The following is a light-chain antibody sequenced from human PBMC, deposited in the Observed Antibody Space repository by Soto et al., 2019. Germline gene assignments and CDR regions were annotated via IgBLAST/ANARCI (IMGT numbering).Light chain of an antibody. CDR1: SSDVGGYNF. J-gene: IGLJ1*01. CDR2: AVT. Sequence: QSVLTQPPSASGSPGQSVTISCTGTSSDVGGYNFVSWYQQHPGRAPKLIISAVTNRPSGVPDRFSGSKSGNTASLTVSGLQADDEADYYCSSYAGRSDIVFGTGTKVTVL. CDR3: SSYAGRSDIV. V-gene: IGLV2-8*01.